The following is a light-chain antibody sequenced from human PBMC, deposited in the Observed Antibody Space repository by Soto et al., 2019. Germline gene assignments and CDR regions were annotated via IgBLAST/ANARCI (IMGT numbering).Light chain of an antibody. Sequence: DIVMTQSPDSLAVSLGERATINCKSSQSVLYSSNNKNYLAWYQQKPGQPPKLLIYWASTRESGVPDRFSGSGSGTDFTLTISSLQAEDVAVYCRQQYYSTPRTFGQGTKVDIK. J-gene: IGKJ1*01. V-gene: IGKV4-1*01. CDR2: WAS. CDR1: QSVLYSSNNKNY. CDR3: QQYYSTPRT.